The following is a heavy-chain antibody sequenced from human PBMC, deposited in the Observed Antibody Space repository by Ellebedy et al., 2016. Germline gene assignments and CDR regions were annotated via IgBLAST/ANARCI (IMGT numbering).Heavy chain of an antibody. V-gene: IGHV4-30-4*01. CDR3: ARTYYYDSSGFFPRFDP. D-gene: IGHD3-22*01. CDR2: IYYSGGT. CDR1: GGSINSGDYY. Sequence: LRLSCTVSGGSINSGDYYWSWIRQPPGKGLEWIGYIYYSGGTYYNPSLKSRLTISVDTSKNQFSLRLSSVTAADTAVYFCARTYYYDSSGFFPRFDPWGQGTLVTVSS. J-gene: IGHJ5*02.